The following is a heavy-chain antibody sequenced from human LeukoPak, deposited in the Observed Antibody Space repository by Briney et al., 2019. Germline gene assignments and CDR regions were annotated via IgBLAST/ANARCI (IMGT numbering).Heavy chain of an antibody. CDR3: AKWGSSSSAYYYYYMDV. Sequence: GGSLRHSCAASGFTFSSYAMSWVRQAPGKGLEWVSAISGSGGSTYYADSVKGRFTISRDNSKNTLYLQMNSLRAEDTAVHYCAKWGSSSSAYYYYYMDVWGKGTTVTVSS. J-gene: IGHJ6*03. V-gene: IGHV3-23*01. D-gene: IGHD6-6*01. CDR2: ISGSGGST. CDR1: GFTFSSYA.